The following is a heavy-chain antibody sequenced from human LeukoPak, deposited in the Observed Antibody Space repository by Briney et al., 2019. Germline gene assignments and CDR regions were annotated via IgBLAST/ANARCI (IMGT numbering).Heavy chain of an antibody. D-gene: IGHD4-17*01. Sequence: GGSLRLSCVASGFNFDNYGMNWVRQAPGKGLEWVSYINWIGVGTGYAGSVKGRFTISRDNAKNSLVLPMNTLRSEDTALYFCARENSGEDHRFYFDCWGQGSLATASS. CDR1: GFNFDNYG. CDR3: ARENSGEDHRFYFDC. J-gene: IGHJ4*02. V-gene: IGHV3-20*04. CDR2: INWIGVGT.